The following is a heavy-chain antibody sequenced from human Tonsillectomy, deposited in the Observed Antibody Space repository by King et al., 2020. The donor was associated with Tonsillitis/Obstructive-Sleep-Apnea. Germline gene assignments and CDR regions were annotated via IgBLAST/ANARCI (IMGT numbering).Heavy chain of an antibody. V-gene: IGHV3-30*18. D-gene: IGHD2-2*01. CDR3: AKKGYCSSTSCYGSNWFDP. CDR2: ISYDGSNK. J-gene: IGHJ5*02. Sequence: VQLVQSGGGVVQPGRSLRLSCAASGFTFSSYGMHWVRQAPGKGLEWVAVISYDGSNKYYADSVKGRFTISRDNSKNTLYLQMNSLRAEDTAVYYCAKKGYCSSTSCYGSNWFDPWGQATLVTVSS. CDR1: GFTFSSYG.